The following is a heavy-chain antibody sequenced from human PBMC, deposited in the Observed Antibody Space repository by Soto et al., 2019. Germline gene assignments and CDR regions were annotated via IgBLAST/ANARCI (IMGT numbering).Heavy chain of an antibody. D-gene: IGHD3-10*01. Sequence: QVQLQESGPGLVKPSQTLSLTCTVSGGSISSGGYYWSWIRQHPGKGLEWIGYIYYSGSTYYNPSLKSRVTISVDTSKNQFPLKLSSVTAADTAVYYCARDHHYYGSGSYYKGLYNWFDPWGQGTLVTVSS. V-gene: IGHV4-31*03. J-gene: IGHJ5*02. CDR3: ARDHHYYGSGSYYKGLYNWFDP. CDR2: IYYSGST. CDR1: GGSISSGGYY.